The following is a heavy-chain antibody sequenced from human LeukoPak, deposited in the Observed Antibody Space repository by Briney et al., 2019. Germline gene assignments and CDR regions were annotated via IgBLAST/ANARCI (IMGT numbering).Heavy chain of an antibody. CDR1: GVTFSNYE. Sequence: GGSLRLSCAASGVTFSNYEMNWVRQAPGKGLEWISYINGRGSTINYADSVRGRFTISRDNAENSLYLQMYSLRVEDTAVYYCVGSANLADWGQGTLVTVSS. V-gene: IGHV3-48*03. CDR2: INGRGSTI. J-gene: IGHJ4*02. D-gene: IGHD4/OR15-4a*01. CDR3: VGSANLAD.